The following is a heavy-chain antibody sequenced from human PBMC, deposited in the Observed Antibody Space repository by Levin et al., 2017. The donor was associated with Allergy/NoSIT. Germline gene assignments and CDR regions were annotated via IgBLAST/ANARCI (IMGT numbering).Heavy chain of an antibody. D-gene: IGHD3-9*01. Sequence: SGPTLVKPTQTLTLTCTFSGFSLSSSGVGVGWIRQPPGKALEWLALIYWDDDKRYSSSLESRLTITKDTSKNQVVFTMTNLEPVDTARYYCARFIYYDILTGYTSDAFDLWGQGTRVTVSS. CDR2: IYWDDDK. V-gene: IGHV2-5*02. CDR3: ARFIYYDILTGYTSDAFDL. J-gene: IGHJ3*01. CDR1: GFSLSSSGVG.